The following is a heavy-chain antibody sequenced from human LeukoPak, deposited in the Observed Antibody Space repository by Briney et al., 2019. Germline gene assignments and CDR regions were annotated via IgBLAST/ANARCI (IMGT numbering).Heavy chain of an antibody. J-gene: IGHJ6*02. V-gene: IGHV3-64D*09. CDR2: ISDSGGST. D-gene: IGHD2-15*01. CDR1: GFPFSSYA. Sequence: GGSLRLSCSASGFPFSSYAMHWVRQAPGKGLEYVSAISDSGGSTYYADSVKGRFTISRDNSKNTLYLQMSSLRAEDTAVYFCVRGYSFGPYGMDVWGQGTTITVSS. CDR3: VRGYSFGPYGMDV.